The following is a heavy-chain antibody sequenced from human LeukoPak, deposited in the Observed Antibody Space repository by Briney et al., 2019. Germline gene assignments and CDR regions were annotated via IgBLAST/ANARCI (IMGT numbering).Heavy chain of an antibody. J-gene: IGHJ4*02. D-gene: IGHD3-10*01. V-gene: IGHV3-48*03. CDR2: ISSSGSTI. CDR3: ARARRFGEIDY. CDR1: GFTFSSYE. Sequence: PGGSLRLYCAASGFTFSSYEMNWVRQAPGKGLEWVSYISSSGSTIYYADSVKGRFTISRDNAKNSLYLQMNSVSAEDTAVYYCARARRFGEIDYWGQGTLVTVSS.